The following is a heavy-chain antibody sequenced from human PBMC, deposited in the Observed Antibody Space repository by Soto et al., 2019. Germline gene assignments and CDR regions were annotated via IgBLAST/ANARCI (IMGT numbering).Heavy chain of an antibody. V-gene: IGHV3-30*18. Sequence: QVQLVESGGGVVQPGRSLRLSCAASGVTFSHYAMHWVRQAPGKGLEWVALMSYDGSNEYYADSVKGRFTISRDNSNNTLYLQMTRLRAEDTAGYYCAKDGSHNFDYWGQGTLFTVSS. CDR2: MSYDGSNE. CDR1: GVTFSHYA. J-gene: IGHJ4*02. CDR3: AKDGSHNFDY. D-gene: IGHD1-26*01.